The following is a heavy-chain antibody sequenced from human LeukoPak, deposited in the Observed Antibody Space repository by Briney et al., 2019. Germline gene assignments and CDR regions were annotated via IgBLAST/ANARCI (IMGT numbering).Heavy chain of an antibody. D-gene: IGHD6-19*01. Sequence: PGGSLRLSCAASGFTFSDYFMTWIRQAPGKGLEWVSYISGSGSNKYYADSVKGRFTISRDNAMNSLYLQMNSLRVEDTAVYYCATSQSSVAGIIGDWGQGTLVTVSS. V-gene: IGHV3-11*04. J-gene: IGHJ4*02. CDR2: ISGSGSNK. CDR3: ATSQSSVAGIIGD. CDR1: GFTFSDYF.